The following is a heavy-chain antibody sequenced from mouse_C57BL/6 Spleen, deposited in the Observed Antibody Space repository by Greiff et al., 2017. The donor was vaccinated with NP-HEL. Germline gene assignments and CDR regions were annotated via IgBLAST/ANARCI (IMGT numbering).Heavy chain of an antibody. V-gene: IGHV1-61*01. CDR1: GYTFTSYW. Sequence: QVQLQQPGAELVRPGSSVKLSCKASGYTFTSYWMDWVKQRPGQGLEWIGNIYPSDSETHYNQKFKDKATLTVDKSSSTAYMQLSSLTSEDSAVYYCARRSGYGAWFAYWGQGTLVTVSA. D-gene: IGHD3-2*02. J-gene: IGHJ3*01. CDR2: IYPSDSET. CDR3: ARRSGYGAWFAY.